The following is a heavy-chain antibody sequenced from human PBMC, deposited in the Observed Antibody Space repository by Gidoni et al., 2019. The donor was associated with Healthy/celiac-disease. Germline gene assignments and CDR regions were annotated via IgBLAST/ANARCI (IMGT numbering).Heavy chain of an antibody. Sequence: QVQLQESGPGLVKPSETLSLTCTVSGGSISSYYWSWIRQPPGKGLEWIGYIYYSGSTNYNPSLKSRVTISVDTSKNQFSLKLSSVTAADTAVYYCARHIGKPPGPYYYYMDVWGKGTTVTVSS. CDR1: GGSISSYY. V-gene: IGHV4-59*08. CDR3: ARHIGKPPGPYYYYMDV. CDR2: IYYSGST. J-gene: IGHJ6*03.